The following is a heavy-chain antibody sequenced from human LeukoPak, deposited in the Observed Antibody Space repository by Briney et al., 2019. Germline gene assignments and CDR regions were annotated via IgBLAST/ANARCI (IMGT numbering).Heavy chain of an antibody. CDR2: KYHSGST. J-gene: IGHJ3*02. CDR1: GYSISIRYY. V-gene: IGHV4-38-2*01. D-gene: IGHD3-10*01. Sequence: SETLSLTYAVSGYSISIRYYWGWIRQPPGKGLEWIESKYHSGSTYYNPSLKSGVTISVDTSKNQFSLKLSSVTAADTAVYYCARAGQRAFDIWGQGTMVTVSS. CDR3: ARAGQRAFDI.